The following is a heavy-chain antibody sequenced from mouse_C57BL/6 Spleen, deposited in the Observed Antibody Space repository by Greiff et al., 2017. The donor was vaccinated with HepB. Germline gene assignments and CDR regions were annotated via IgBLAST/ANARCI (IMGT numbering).Heavy chain of an antibody. J-gene: IGHJ2*01. D-gene: IGHD4-1*01. CDR3: AREGNWDDLDY. CDR2: INYDGSST. Sequence: EVMLVESEGGLVQPGSSMKLSCTASRFTFSDYYMAWVRQVPEKGLEWVANINYDGSSTYYLDSLKSRFIISRDNAKNILYLQMSSLKSEDTATYYCAREGNWDDLDYWGQGTTLTVSS. CDR1: RFTFSDYY. V-gene: IGHV5-16*01.